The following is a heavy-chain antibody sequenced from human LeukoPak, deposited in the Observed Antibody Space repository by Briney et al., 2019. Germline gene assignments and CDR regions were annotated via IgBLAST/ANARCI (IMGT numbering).Heavy chain of an antibody. CDR3: ARDSVVVGATPNAFDI. V-gene: IGHV1-69*01. D-gene: IGHD1-26*01. CDR1: GCTFTSYT. Sequence: ASVNVSCKSSGCTFTSYTISWVRHGPGQGLEWMGGIITIFGTANYAQKFQGRVTITADESTSTAYRELSSLRSEDTVVYYCARDSVVVGATPNAFDIWGQGTMVTVSS. CDR2: IITIFGTA. J-gene: IGHJ3*02.